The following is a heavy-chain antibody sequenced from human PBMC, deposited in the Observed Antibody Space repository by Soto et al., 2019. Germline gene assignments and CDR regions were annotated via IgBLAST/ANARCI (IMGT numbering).Heavy chain of an antibody. CDR1: GFTFTTYA. D-gene: IGHD5-12*01. J-gene: IGHJ4*02. Sequence: QVQLVESGGGVDQPGRSLRLSCAASGFTFTTYAIHWVRQAPGKGLEWVAVISYDGRSKYYVDSVKGRFTISRDNSKNTLYLQMNSLRVEDTAVYYCVRGGDGDYLDYWGQGTLVTVSS. CDR2: ISYDGRSK. CDR3: VRGGDGDYLDY. V-gene: IGHV3-30*04.